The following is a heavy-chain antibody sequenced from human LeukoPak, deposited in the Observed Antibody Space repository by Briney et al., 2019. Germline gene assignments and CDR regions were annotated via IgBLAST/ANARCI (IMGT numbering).Heavy chain of an antibody. CDR3: ARDRGSTGWYGMNY. D-gene: IGHD6-19*01. V-gene: IGHV3-74*01. Sequence: GGSLRLSCAASGFTFSGYWMHWVRHAPGKGLVWVSRIKNDGSSTNYADSVKGRFTISRDNAKNTLYLELNSLRAEDTAVYYCARDRGSTGWYGMNYWGQGNLVTVSS. J-gene: IGHJ4*02. CDR1: GFTFSGYW. CDR2: IKNDGSST.